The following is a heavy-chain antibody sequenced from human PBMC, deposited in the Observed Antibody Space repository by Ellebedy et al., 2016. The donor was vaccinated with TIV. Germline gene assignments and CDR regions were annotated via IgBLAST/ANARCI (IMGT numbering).Heavy chain of an antibody. D-gene: IGHD2-2*01. J-gene: IGHJ4*02. CDR1: GYSFTSYW. CDR3: ASGRDIVVVPAARY. Sequence: GESLKISXKGSGYSFTSYWISWVRQMPGKGLEWMGRIDPSDSYTNYSPSFQGHVTISADKSISTAYLQWSSLKASDTAMYYCASGRDIVVVPAARYWGQGTLVTVSS. CDR2: IDPSDSYT. V-gene: IGHV5-10-1*01.